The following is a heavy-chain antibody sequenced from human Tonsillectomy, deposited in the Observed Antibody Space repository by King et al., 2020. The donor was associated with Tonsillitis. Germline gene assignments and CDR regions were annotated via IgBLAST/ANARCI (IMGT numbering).Heavy chain of an antibody. Sequence: VQLVESGPEVKKPGASVKVSCRASGYTFMSYGLSWVRQAPGQGLEWMGWISAHNGNTNYAQKVQGRVTMTRDTSTSTAYMELRSLRSDDTAVYYCARVSGDYDILKGFDYWGQGTLVTVSS. V-gene: IGHV1-18*04. D-gene: IGHD3-9*01. CDR1: GYTFMSYG. J-gene: IGHJ4*02. CDR3: ARVSGDYDILKGFDY. CDR2: ISAHNGNT.